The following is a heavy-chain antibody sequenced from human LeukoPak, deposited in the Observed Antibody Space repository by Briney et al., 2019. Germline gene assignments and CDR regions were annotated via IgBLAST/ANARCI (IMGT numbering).Heavy chain of an antibody. CDR1: GFTFSSYG. CDR2: ISYDGSNK. V-gene: IGHV3-30*18. D-gene: IGHD1-26*01. CDR3: AKVLVGDYYYGMDV. Sequence: GGSLRLSCAASGFTFSSYGMLWVRQAPGKGLEWVAVISYDGSNKYYADSVKGRFTISRDNSKNTLYLQMNSLRAEDTAVYYCAKVLVGDYYYGMDVWGQGTTVTASS. J-gene: IGHJ6*02.